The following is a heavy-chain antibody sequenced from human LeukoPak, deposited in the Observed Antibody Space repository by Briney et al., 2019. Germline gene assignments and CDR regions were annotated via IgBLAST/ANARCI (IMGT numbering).Heavy chain of an antibody. CDR3: ARLRLLEWLSLDFDY. J-gene: IGHJ4*02. Sequence: SETLSLTCTVSGDSINSLDLWSWVRQPPGKGLEWIGEIYHSGNTNYNPSLKSRVTISVDKSKNQFSLKLSSVTAADTAVYYCARLRLLEWLSLDFDYWGQGTLATVSS. CDR2: IYHSGNT. CDR1: GDSINSLDL. V-gene: IGHV4-4*02. D-gene: IGHD3-3*01.